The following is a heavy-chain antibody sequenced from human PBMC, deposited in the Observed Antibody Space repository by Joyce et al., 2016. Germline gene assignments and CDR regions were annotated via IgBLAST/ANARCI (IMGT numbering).Heavy chain of an antibody. D-gene: IGHD1-26*01. V-gene: IGHV1-8*01. CDR3: ARGTGSYDY. Sequence: QVQLVQSGAEVKRPGASVKISCKASGYTLTNYDIKWVGQATGQGLEWMGWMNPTSGDTGYAQNFQGRVIMTRSTSINTAYMELTSLRSEDTAVYYCARGTGSYDYWGQGTLVTVSS. J-gene: IGHJ4*02. CDR2: MNPTSGDT. CDR1: GYTLTNYD.